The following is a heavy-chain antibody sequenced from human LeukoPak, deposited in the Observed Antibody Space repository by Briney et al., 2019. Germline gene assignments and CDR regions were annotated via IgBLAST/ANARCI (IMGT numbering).Heavy chain of an antibody. CDR2: ISSRGSTI. J-gene: IGHJ6*02. CDR1: GFTFSSYA. Sequence: GGSLRLSCAASGFTFSSYAMSWIRQAPGKGLEWVSYISSRGSTIYYADSVKGRFTISRDNAKNSLYLQMNSLRAEDTAVYYCARHDTAMATDYGMDVWGQGTTVTVSS. CDR3: ARHDTAMATDYGMDV. V-gene: IGHV3-11*01. D-gene: IGHD5-18*01.